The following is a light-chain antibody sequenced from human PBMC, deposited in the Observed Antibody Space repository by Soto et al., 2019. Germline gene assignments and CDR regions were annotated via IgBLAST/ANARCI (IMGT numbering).Light chain of an antibody. CDR1: QTISDW. Sequence: EIQMTQSPSTLSASIGDRVINTCRASQTISDWLAWYQQKPGKAPKLLIYKASTLKSGVPSRFSGSGSGTEFTLTISSLQPDDFATYYCQHYNSYSEAFGQGTKVDIK. CDR3: QHYNSYSEA. V-gene: IGKV1-5*03. CDR2: KAS. J-gene: IGKJ1*01.